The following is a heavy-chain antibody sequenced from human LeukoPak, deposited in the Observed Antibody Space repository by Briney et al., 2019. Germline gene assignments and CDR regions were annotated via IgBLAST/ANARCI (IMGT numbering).Heavy chain of an antibody. CDR3: ARDGSIAVAGTLDY. Sequence: GGSLRLSCAASGFTFSSYGMHWVRQAPGKGLEWVAVIWYGGSNKYYADSVKGRFTISRDNSKNTLYLQMNGLRAEDTAVYYCARDGSIAVAGTLDYWGQGTLVTVSS. V-gene: IGHV3-33*01. CDR1: GFTFSSYG. D-gene: IGHD6-19*01. CDR2: IWYGGSNK. J-gene: IGHJ4*02.